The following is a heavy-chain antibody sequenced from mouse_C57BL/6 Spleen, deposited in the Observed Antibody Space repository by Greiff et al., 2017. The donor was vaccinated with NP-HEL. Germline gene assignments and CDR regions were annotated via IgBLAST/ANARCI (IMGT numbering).Heavy chain of an antibody. V-gene: IGHV2-2*01. Sequence: VKLMESGPGLVQPSQSLSITCTVSGFSLTSYGVHWVRQSPGKGLEWLGVIWSGGSTDYNAAFISRLSISKDNSKSQVFFKMNSLQADDTAIYYCARIYYDYDRAMDYWGQGTSVTVSS. D-gene: IGHD2-4*01. CDR1: GFSLTSYG. CDR2: IWSGGST. J-gene: IGHJ4*01. CDR3: ARIYYDYDRAMDY.